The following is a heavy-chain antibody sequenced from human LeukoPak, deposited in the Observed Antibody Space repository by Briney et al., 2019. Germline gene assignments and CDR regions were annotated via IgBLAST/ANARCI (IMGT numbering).Heavy chain of an antibody. CDR1: GGSISSYY. J-gene: IGHJ6*03. CDR2: IYYSGST. CDR3: ARVPVATNYYYYYYIDV. Sequence: SETLSLTCTVSGGSISSYYWSWIRQPPGKGLEWIGYIYYSGSTNYNPSLTSRVTISVDTYKNQFSLKLSSVTAADTAVYYCARVPVATNYYYYYYIDVWGKGTTVTISS. V-gene: IGHV4-59*01. D-gene: IGHD5-12*01.